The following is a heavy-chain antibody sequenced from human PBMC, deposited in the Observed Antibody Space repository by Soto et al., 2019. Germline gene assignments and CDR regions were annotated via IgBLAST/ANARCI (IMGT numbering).Heavy chain of an antibody. D-gene: IGHD3-10*01. J-gene: IGHJ6*02. Sequence: GASVKVSCKASGGTFSSYAISWVRQAPGQGLEWMGGVIPIFGTANYAQKFQGRVTITADESTSTAYMELSSLRSEDTAVYYCARDIGATVRGVIIYYYYYGMDVWGQGTTVTVSS. CDR2: VIPIFGTA. CDR3: ARDIGATVRGVIIYYYYYGMDV. V-gene: IGHV1-69*13. CDR1: GGTFSSYA.